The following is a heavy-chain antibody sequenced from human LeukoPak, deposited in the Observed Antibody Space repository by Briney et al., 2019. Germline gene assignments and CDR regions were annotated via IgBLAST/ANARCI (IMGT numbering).Heavy chain of an antibody. V-gene: IGHV4-39*01. CDR3: ARHYGLNYYDSSAYEY. CDR2: MYESGST. CDR1: GGSISGSSFY. Sequence: SETLSLTCTVSGGSISGSSFYWGWLRQPPGKGLEWIGSMYESGSTFYSPSLKSRVTISIDTSKNQFSLKLNSVTAADTAVYFCARHYGLNYYDSSAYEYWGQGTLVTVSS. D-gene: IGHD3-22*01. J-gene: IGHJ4*02.